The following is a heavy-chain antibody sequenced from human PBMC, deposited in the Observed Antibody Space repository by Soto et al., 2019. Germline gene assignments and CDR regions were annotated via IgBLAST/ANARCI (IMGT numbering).Heavy chain of an antibody. CDR2: IKNKADGGTT. Sequence: GGSLILSCAASGFTFNNAWMTLVRRAQGKGLEWIGRIKNKADGGTTDYAAPVKGRFTITRDDSKNMLYLQMHSLKTEDTAVYYCATVGYCGGDWCYASYYGMDVWGQGTTVTVSS. J-gene: IGHJ6*02. CDR1: GFTFNNAW. CDR3: ATVGYCGGDWCYASYYGMDV. V-gene: IGHV3-15*01. D-gene: IGHD2-21*02.